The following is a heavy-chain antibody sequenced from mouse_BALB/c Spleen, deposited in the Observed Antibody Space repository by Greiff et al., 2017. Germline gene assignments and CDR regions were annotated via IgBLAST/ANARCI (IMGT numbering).Heavy chain of an antibody. J-gene: IGHJ4*01. CDR2: IYPGNSDT. Sequence: DVQLQESGTVLARPGASVKMSCKASGYTFTSYWMHWVKQRPGQGLEWIGAIYPGNSDTSYNQKFKGKAKLTAVTSTSTAYMELSSLTNEDSAVYYCTRSGGSSYYYYAMDYWGQGTSVTVSS. CDR3: TRSGGSSYYYYAMDY. V-gene: IGHV1-5*01. D-gene: IGHD1-1*01. CDR1: GYTFTSYW.